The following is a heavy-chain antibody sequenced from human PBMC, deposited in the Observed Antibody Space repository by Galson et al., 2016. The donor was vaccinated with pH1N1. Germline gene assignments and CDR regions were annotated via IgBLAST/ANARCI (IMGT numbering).Heavy chain of an antibody. Sequence: SVKVSCKVSGYTLSELAIHWVRQTPGKGLEWMGGFDPEDDKPFYAQTFEGRVTTTQDTSTDTAYLQLSSLTSDDAAVYYCATEYRGSYYVPRYFDLWGLGTLVSVFS. CDR3: ATEYRGSYYVPRYFDL. J-gene: IGHJ2*01. V-gene: IGHV1-24*01. D-gene: IGHD1-26*01. CDR2: FDPEDDKP. CDR1: GYTLSELA.